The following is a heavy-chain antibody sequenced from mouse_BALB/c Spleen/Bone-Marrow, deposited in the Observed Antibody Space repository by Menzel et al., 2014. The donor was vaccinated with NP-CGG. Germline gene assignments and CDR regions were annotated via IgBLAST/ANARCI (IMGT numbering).Heavy chain of an antibody. CDR2: IDPANGNT. CDR1: GFNIKDTY. J-gene: IGHJ2*01. V-gene: IGHV14-3*02. D-gene: IGHD1-1*01. Sequence: EVPLQQSGAELVKPGASVKLSCTASGFNIKDTYMHWVKQRPEQGLEWIGRIDPANGNTKYDPKFQGKATITADTSSNTAYLQLSSLTSEDTAVYYCARYYYGYYFDYWGQGTTLTVSS. CDR3: ARYYYGYYFDY.